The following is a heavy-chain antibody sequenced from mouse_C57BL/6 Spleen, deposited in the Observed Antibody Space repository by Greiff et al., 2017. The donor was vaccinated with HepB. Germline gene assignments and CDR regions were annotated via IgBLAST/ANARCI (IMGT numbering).Heavy chain of an antibody. Sequence: VQLKQSGAELVKPGASVKLSCTASGFNIKDYYMHWVKQRTEQGLEWIGRIDPEDGEPKYAPKFQGKATITADTSSNTAYLQLSSLTSEDTAVYYCAREGTTVVATRYFDVWGTGTTVTVSS. D-gene: IGHD1-1*01. V-gene: IGHV14-2*01. CDR2: IDPEDGEP. CDR3: AREGTTVVATRYFDV. J-gene: IGHJ1*03. CDR1: GFNIKDYY.